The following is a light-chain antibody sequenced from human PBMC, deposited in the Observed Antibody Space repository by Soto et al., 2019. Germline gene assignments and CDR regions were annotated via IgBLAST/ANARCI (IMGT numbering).Light chain of an antibody. J-gene: IGKJ5*01. CDR1: QSISTY. CDR3: QQFKNYPIT. CDR2: DSS. Sequence: DIQLTQSPSSLSASVGDRITITCRASQSISTYLNWYQQKPGEAPTLLVYDSSTLQSGVPSRFSGSGSGTDFTLTISSLHPEDFAVYFCQQFKNYPITFGQGTRLEIK. V-gene: IGKV1-39*01.